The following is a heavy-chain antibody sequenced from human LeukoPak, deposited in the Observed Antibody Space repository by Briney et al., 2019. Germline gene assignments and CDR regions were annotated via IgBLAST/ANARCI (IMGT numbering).Heavy chain of an antibody. CDR3: AGTVVKDNWFDP. CDR2: IYYSGST. V-gene: IGHV4-61*08. D-gene: IGHD4-23*01. Sequence: SETLSLTCTVSGGSISSGGYYWSWIRQPPGKGLEWIGYIYYSGSTNYNPSLKSRVTISVDTSKNQFSLKLSSVTAADTAVYYCAGTVVKDNWFDPWGQGTLVTVSS. J-gene: IGHJ5*02. CDR1: GGSISSGGYY.